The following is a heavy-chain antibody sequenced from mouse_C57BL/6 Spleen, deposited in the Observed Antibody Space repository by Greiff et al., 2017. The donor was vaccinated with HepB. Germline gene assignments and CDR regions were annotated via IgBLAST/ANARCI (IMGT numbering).Heavy chain of an antibody. J-gene: IGHJ1*03. CDR1: GYAFSSYW. D-gene: IGHD1-1*01. CDR2: IYPGDGDT. CDR3: ARGYYGSSLYWYFDV. V-gene: IGHV1-80*01. Sequence: QVQLKQSGAELVKPGASVKISCKASGYAFSSYWMNWVKQRPGKGLEWIGQIYPGDGDTNYNGKFKGKATLTADKSSSTAYMQLSSLTSEDSAVYFCARGYYGSSLYWYFDVWGTGTTVTVSS.